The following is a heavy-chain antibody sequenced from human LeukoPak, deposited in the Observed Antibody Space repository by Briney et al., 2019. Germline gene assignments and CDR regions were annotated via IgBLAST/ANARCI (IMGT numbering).Heavy chain of an antibody. Sequence: GGSLRLSCAASGFTFSSYSMNWVRQAPGKGLEWVSSISSSSSYIYYADSVKGRFTISRDNAKNSLYLQMNSLRAEDTAVYYCARAHYPSLWFGGVWFDPWGQGTLVTVSS. V-gene: IGHV3-21*01. CDR3: ARAHYPSLWFGGVWFDP. D-gene: IGHD3-10*01. CDR2: ISSSSSYI. CDR1: GFTFSSYS. J-gene: IGHJ5*02.